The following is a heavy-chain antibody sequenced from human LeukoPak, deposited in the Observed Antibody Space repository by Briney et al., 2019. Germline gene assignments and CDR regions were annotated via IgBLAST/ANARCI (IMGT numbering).Heavy chain of an antibody. CDR2: VDSGGTNT. CDR1: GFTFSSYW. CDR3: ARGGPDHAFDV. V-gene: IGHV3-74*01. J-gene: IGHJ3*01. D-gene: IGHD1-14*01. Sequence: GGSLRLSCAASGFTFSSYWMHWVRQAPGKGLVWVSRVDSGGTNTIYADSVQGRFTISRDNAKNSLYLQINSLRVEDTALYYCARGGPDHAFDVWGQGTMVTVSS.